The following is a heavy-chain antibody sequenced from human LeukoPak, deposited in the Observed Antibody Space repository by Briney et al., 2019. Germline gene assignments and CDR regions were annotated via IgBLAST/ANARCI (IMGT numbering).Heavy chain of an antibody. Sequence: SETLSLTCAVYGGSFSGYYWSWIRQPPGKGLEWIGEINHGGSTNYNPSLKSRVTISVDTSKNQFSLKLSSVTAADTAVYYCAGAPGYSSSSGGLDPWGQGTLVTVSS. V-gene: IGHV4-34*01. J-gene: IGHJ5*02. D-gene: IGHD6-6*01. CDR3: AGAPGYSSSSGGLDP. CDR2: INHGGST. CDR1: GGSFSGYY.